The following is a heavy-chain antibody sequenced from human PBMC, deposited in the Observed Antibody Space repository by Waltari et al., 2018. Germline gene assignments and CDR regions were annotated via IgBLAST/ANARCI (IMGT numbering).Heavy chain of an antibody. Sequence: QVQLVQSGAEVKKPGSSVKVSCKASGGTFSSYTISWVRPAPAQGLEWMGRIIPILGIANYEQKCQGRVTITADESTSTAYMELSSLRSEDTAVYYCARDGNTAMVLRRSGDYYYYGMDVWGQGTTVTVSS. D-gene: IGHD5-18*01. CDR2: IIPILGIA. CDR1: GGTFSSYT. CDR3: ARDGNTAMVLRRSGDYYYYGMDV. V-gene: IGHV1-69*08. J-gene: IGHJ6*02.